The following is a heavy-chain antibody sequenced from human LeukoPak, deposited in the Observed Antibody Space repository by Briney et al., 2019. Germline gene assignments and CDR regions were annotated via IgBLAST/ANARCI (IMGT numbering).Heavy chain of an antibody. CDR3: AREVGGALHYFDY. J-gene: IGHJ4*02. CDR2: ISSSSSYI. V-gene: IGHV3-21*01. Sequence: GGSLRLSCAASGFTFSSYSMNWVRQAPGKGLEWVSSISSSSSYIYYADSVKGRFTISRDNSKNTLYLQMNSLRAEDTAVYYCAREVGGALHYFDYWGQGTLVTVSS. CDR1: GFTFSSYS. D-gene: IGHD1-26*01.